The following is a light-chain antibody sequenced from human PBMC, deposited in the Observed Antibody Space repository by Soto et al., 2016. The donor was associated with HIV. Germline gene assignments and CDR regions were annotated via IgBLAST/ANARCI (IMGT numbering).Light chain of an antibody. Sequence: SSELTQDPAVSVALGQTVKITCQGDSLRKYFATWYQQKPGQAPILVIYGKNKRPSGIPDRSSGSSSGNTGSLTISGAQAEDEADCYCNSRDNDRVLFGGGTKLTVL. CDR1: SLRKYF. CDR3: NSRDNDRVL. J-gene: IGLJ2*01. CDR2: GKN. V-gene: IGLV3-19*01.